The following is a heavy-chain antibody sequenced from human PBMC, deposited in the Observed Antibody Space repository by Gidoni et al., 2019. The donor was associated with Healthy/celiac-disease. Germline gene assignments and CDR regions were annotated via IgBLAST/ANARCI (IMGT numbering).Heavy chain of an antibody. D-gene: IGHD6-19*01. CDR3: ARPSSGWFDAFDI. J-gene: IGHJ3*02. CDR2: IWYDGSNK. V-gene: IGHV3-33*01. Sequence: QVQLVESGGGVVQPGRSLRLSCAASGFTFSSYGMHWVRQAPGKGLEWVAVIWYDGSNKYYADSVKGRFTISRDNSKNTLYLQMNSLRAEDTAVYYCARPSSGWFDAFDIWGQGTMVTVSS. CDR1: GFTFSSYG.